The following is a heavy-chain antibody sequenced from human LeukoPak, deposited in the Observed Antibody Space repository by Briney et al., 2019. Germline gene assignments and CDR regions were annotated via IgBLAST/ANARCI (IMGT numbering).Heavy chain of an antibody. CDR1: GYTFTSYG. V-gene: IGHV1-18*04. CDR2: INAYNGNT. J-gene: IGHJ5*02. D-gene: IGHD3-10*01. CDR3: ARDLITMVRGVITEYNWFDP. Sequence: ASVKVSCKASGYTFTSYGISWVRQAPGQGLEWMGWINAYNGNTNYAQKLQGRVTMTTDTSTSTAYMELRSLRSDDTAVYYCARDLITMVRGVITEYNWFDPWGQGTLVTVSS.